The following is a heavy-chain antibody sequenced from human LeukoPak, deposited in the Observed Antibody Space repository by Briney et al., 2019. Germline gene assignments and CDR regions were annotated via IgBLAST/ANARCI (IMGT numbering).Heavy chain of an antibody. V-gene: IGHV3-21*01. D-gene: IGHD6-13*01. Sequence: GGSLRLSCAASGFTFSSYSLSWVRQAPGKGLEWVSSISSSSSYIYYADSVKGRFTISRDNAKNSLYLQMNSLRAEDTAVYYCARDRGEAAAGTVFDYWGQGTLVTVSS. CDR2: ISSSSSYI. J-gene: IGHJ4*02. CDR3: ARDRGEAAAGTVFDY. CDR1: GFTFSSYS.